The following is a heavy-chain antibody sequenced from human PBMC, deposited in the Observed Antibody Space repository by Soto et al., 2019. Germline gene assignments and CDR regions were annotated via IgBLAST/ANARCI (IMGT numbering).Heavy chain of an antibody. CDR3: ARGRYGDY. Sequence: QVHLVQSGAEVKKPGASVKVSCKGSGYTFTTYGITWVRQAPGQGLEWMGWISAHNGNTNNALNLQGRVTVTRGTSTSTADMELRSLRSDDTAVYYWARGRYGDYWGEGALVTVSS. CDR1: GYTFTTYG. V-gene: IGHV1-18*01. D-gene: IGHD1-1*01. CDR2: ISAHNGNT. J-gene: IGHJ4*02.